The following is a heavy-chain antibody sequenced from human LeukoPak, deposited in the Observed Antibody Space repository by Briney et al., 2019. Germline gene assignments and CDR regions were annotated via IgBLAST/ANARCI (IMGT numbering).Heavy chain of an antibody. CDR2: IYSGGST. Sequence: GGSLRLSCAASGFTVSSNYMSWVRQAPGKGLEWVSVIYSGGSTYYADSVKGRFTISRDNSKNTLYLQMNSLRAEDTAVYYCARDFPSTYYYDSSGYRGGYWGQGTLVTVSS. D-gene: IGHD3-22*01. V-gene: IGHV3-53*01. CDR1: GFTVSSNY. CDR3: ARDFPSTYYYDSSGYRGGY. J-gene: IGHJ4*02.